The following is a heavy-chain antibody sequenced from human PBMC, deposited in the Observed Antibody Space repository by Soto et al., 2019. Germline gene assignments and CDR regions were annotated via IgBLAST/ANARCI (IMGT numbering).Heavy chain of an antibody. J-gene: IGHJ6*02. D-gene: IGHD3-22*01. V-gene: IGHV1-69*13. CDR2: IIPIFGTA. CDR1: GGSFSSYA. CDR3: ARDSGNYYDSSGYFPYYYYGMDV. Sequence: SVKLSCEACGGSFSSYAISWVRQAPGQGLEWMGGIIPIFGTANYAQKFQGRVTITADESTSTAYMELSSLRSEDTAVYYCARDSGNYYDSSGYFPYYYYGMDVWGQGTTVTVSS.